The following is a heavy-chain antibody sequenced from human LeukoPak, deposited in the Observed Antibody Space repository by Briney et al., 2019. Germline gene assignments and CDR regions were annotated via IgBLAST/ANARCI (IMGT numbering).Heavy chain of an antibody. CDR1: GGSFSGYY. J-gene: IGHJ5*02. V-gene: IGHV4-34*01. Sequence: PSETLSLTCAVYGGSFSGYYWSWIRQPPGKGLEWIGEINHSGGINYNPSLESRVTISVDTSKNQFSLNLGSVTAADMAVYYCARASQGSGWASWGQGTLVTVSS. CDR3: ARASQGSGWAS. D-gene: IGHD6-19*01. CDR2: INHSGGI.